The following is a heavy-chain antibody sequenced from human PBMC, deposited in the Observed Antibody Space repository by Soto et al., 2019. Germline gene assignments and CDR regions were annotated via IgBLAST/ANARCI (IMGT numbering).Heavy chain of an antibody. V-gene: IGHV3-15*01. CDR2: IKSKTDGGTT. CDR1: GFTFSNAW. D-gene: IGHD5-12*01. CDR3: TTVEMATIRDYYYGMDV. J-gene: IGHJ6*02. Sequence: EVQLVESGGGLVKPGGSLRLSCAASGFTFSNAWMSWVRQAPGKGLEWVGRIKSKTDGGTTDYAAPVKGRFTISRDDSKNTLYLQMNSLKPEDTAVYYCTTVEMATIRDYYYGMDVWGQGTTVTVSS.